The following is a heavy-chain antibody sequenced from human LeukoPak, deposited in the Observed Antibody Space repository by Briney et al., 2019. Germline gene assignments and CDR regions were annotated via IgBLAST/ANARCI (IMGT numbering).Heavy chain of an antibody. D-gene: IGHD3-22*01. CDR3: ARESGITMIDRGYYYMDV. V-gene: IGHV1-69*05. Sequence: SVKVSCKASGGTFTSYAISWVRQAPGQGLEWMGGIIPIFGTANYAQKFQGRVTITTDESTSTAYMELSSLRSEDTAVYYCARESGITMIDRGYYYMDVWGKGTTVTVSS. CDR1: GGTFTSYA. CDR2: IIPIFGTA. J-gene: IGHJ6*03.